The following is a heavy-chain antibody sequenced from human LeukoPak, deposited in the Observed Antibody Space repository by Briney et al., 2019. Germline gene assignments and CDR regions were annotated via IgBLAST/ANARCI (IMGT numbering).Heavy chain of an antibody. D-gene: IGHD2-8*01. CDR2: INTNSGNP. CDR1: GYTFTSYY. J-gene: IGHJ5*02. V-gene: IGHV7-4-1*02. Sequence: ASVKVSCKASGYTFTSYYMHWVRQAPGQGLEWMGWINTNSGNPTYAQGFTGRFVFSLDTLVNTAYLQISSLKAEDTAVYYCARVPFVVMGVTGNWFDPWGQGTLVTVSS. CDR3: ARVPFVVMGVTGNWFDP.